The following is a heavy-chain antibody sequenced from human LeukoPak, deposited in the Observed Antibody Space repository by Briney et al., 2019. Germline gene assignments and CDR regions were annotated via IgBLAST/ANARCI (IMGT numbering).Heavy chain of an antibody. CDR1: GGSISTYF. J-gene: IGHJ4*02. V-gene: IGHV4-59*01. Sequence: SETLSLTCTVSGGSISTYFWSWIRQPPGKGLEWIGYIYYSGSTNYNPSLKSRVTISVDTSKNQFSLRLSSVTAADTAVYYCARDVDTVLVDWGQGTLVTVSS. D-gene: IGHD2-2*03. CDR2: IYYSGST. CDR3: ARDVDTVLVD.